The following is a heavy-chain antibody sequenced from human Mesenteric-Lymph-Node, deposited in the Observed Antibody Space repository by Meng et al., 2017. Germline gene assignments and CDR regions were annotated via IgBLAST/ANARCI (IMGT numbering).Heavy chain of an antibody. J-gene: IGHJ4*02. CDR2: IYHSGST. D-gene: IGHD2-21*02. V-gene: IGHV4-4*02. CDR1: GGPLTSRNW. CDR3: ARVGAYCGGDCYHPR. Sequence: HVCLESSGPGMVTPSGPSSLTRAVSGGPLTSRNWGRWVRPPPGTGLEWIGEIYHSGSTNYNPSLKSRVTISVDESKTQFSLRLSSVTAADTAVYYCARVGAYCGGDCYHPRWGQGTLVTVSS.